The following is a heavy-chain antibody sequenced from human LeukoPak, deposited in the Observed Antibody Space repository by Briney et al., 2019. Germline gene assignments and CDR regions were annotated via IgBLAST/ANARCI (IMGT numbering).Heavy chain of an antibody. J-gene: IGHJ6*02. CDR3: AKVMITLVTPYYYGMDV. CDR1: GFTFNTYA. D-gene: IGHD3-9*01. CDR2: ISGSGGST. Sequence: PGGSLRLSCAASGFTFNTYAMSWVRQAPGKGLEWVSAISGSGGSTYYADSVKGRFTISRDNSKNTLYLQMNSLRAEDTAVYYCAKVMITLVTPYYYGMDVWGQGTTVTVSS. V-gene: IGHV3-23*01.